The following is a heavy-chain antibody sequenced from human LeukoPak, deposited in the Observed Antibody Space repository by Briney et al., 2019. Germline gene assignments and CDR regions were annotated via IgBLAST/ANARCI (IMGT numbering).Heavy chain of an antibody. Sequence: NPSETPSLTCAVYGGSFSVYYWSWIRQPPGKGLEWIGEINHSGSTNYNPSLKSRVTISVDTSKNQFSLKLSSVTAADTAVYYCARGGIDTMIVVVITTGMEYYFDYWGQGTLVTVSS. CDR2: INHSGST. CDR3: ARGGIDTMIVVVITTGMEYYFDY. J-gene: IGHJ4*02. V-gene: IGHV4-34*01. D-gene: IGHD3-22*01. CDR1: GGSFSVYY.